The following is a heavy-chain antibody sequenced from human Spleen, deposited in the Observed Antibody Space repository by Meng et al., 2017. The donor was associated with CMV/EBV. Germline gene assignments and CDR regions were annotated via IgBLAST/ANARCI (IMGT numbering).Heavy chain of an antibody. V-gene: IGHV3-23*01. Sequence: SGFTFSSYAMSWVRQAPGKGLEWVSAISGSGGSTYYADSVKGRFTISRDNSKNTLYLQMNSLRAEDTAVYYCAKARYYDILTGYQGVWGQGTLVTVSS. CDR2: ISGSGGST. CDR1: GFTFSSYA. D-gene: IGHD3-9*01. CDR3: AKARYYDILTGYQGV. J-gene: IGHJ4*02.